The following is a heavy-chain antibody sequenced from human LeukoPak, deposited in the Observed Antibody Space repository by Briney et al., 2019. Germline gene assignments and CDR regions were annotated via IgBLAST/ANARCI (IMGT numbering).Heavy chain of an antibody. D-gene: IGHD2-2*01. CDR1: GFTFRTYA. CDR2: ISYDGTNK. V-gene: IGHV3-30-3*01. J-gene: IGHJ4*02. Sequence: PGGSLRLSCAASGFTFRTYAMHWVRQAPGKGLEWVAVISYDGTNKYYADSVKGRFTISRDNSENTLYLQMNSLRAEDTAVYYCARSLDGTYCSSTSCRPYFGYWGQGTLVTVSS. CDR3: ARSLDGTYCSSTSCRPYFGY.